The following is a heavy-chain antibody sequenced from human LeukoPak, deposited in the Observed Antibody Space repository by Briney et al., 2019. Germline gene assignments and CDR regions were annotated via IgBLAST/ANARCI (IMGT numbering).Heavy chain of an antibody. CDR3: STGGYYEDY. D-gene: IGHD3-22*01. CDR1: GFTFSNGW. CDR2: IKSKVDGGTT. Sequence: PGGSLRLSCAGSGFTFSNGWMNWVRQAPGKGLGWVGRIKSKVDGGTTDYAAPVKGRLTISRDDPKNTVYLQMISLKTEDTAVYYCSTGGYYEDYWGQGTLVTVSS. J-gene: IGHJ4*02. V-gene: IGHV3-15*01.